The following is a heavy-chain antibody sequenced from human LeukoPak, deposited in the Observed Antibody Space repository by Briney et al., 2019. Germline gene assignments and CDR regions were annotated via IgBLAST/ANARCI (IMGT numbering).Heavy chain of an antibody. D-gene: IGHD3-10*02. CDR1: GFTFSAYA. Sequence: GGSLRLSCEASGFTFSAYAMTWVRQAPGKELEWVSSIGSDNKPHYSESVKGRFAISRDNSSMLFLQLNSLRAEDTALYYCARDLHYYVAMDVWGQGTTVTVSS. V-gene: IGHV3-23*01. J-gene: IGHJ6*02. CDR2: IGSDNKP. CDR3: ARDLHYYVAMDV.